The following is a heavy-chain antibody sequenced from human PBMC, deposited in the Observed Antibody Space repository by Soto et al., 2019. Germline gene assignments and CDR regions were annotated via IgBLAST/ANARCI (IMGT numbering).Heavy chain of an antibody. CDR2: IIPMLAIT. V-gene: IGHV1-69*02. CDR1: GGTFNVYT. Sequence: QVQLVQSGAEVKKPGSSVKVSCKASGGTFNVYTIIWVRQAPGQGLEWMGRIIPMLAITNYAQRFQGRVTLTADTATNTAYMELSSLTSEATAVYYCALGSWSGETFDIWGQGTLVTVSS. CDR3: ALGSWSGETFDI. J-gene: IGHJ3*02. D-gene: IGHD6-13*01.